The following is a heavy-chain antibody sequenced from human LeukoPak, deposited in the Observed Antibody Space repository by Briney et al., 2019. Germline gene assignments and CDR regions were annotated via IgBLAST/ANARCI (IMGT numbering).Heavy chain of an antibody. J-gene: IGHJ6*03. CDR3: AKALGGNYYYYMDV. D-gene: IGHD3-16*01. Sequence: GGPLRLSCAASGFTFSSYGMHWVRQAPGKGLEWVAVIWCDGSNEYYADSVKGRFTISRDNSKNTLYLQMNSLRAEDTAVYYCAKALGGNYYYYMDVWGKGTTVTAAS. CDR2: IWCDGSNE. V-gene: IGHV3-33*06. CDR1: GFTFSSYG.